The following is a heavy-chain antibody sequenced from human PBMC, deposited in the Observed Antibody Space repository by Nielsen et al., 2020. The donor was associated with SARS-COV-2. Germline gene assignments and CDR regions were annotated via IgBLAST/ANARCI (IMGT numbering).Heavy chain of an antibody. J-gene: IGHJ4*02. Sequence: ASVKVSCKPSGYTFTSFAIHWVRQAPGQSLEWMGWINAGNGNTKYSQKFQGRVTMTRDTSANTAYMELSSLSSEDTAVYYCARHLRGYIDYWGQGTLVTVSS. V-gene: IGHV1-3*01. CDR2: INAGNGNT. CDR3: ARHLRGYIDY. CDR1: GYTFTSFA.